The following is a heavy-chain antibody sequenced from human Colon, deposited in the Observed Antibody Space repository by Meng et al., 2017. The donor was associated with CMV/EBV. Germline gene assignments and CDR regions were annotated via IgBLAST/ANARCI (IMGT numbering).Heavy chain of an antibody. CDR3: AKSLVDTAMDLDE. Sequence: GGSLRLSCAASGFTFSSFAMTWVRQAPGKGLEWVPTIDSSDRTYYADSVKGRFTISRDNSMNTLHLQMNSLRAEDTAVYYCAKSLVDTAMDLDEWSQETLVTVSS. CDR2: IDSSDRT. D-gene: IGHD5-18*01. V-gene: IGHV3-23*01. CDR1: GFTFSSFA. J-gene: IGHJ4*02.